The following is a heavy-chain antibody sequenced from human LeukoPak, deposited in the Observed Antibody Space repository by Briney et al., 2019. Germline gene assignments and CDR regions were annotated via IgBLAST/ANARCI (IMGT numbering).Heavy chain of an antibody. J-gene: IGHJ4*02. Sequence: PSETLSLTCTVSGGSIGSYYWSWIRQPPGKGLEWIGYIYYSGSTNYNPSLKSRVTISVDTSKNQFSLKLSSVTAADTAVYYCARGSVYATEWGQGTLVTVSS. CDR1: GGSIGSYY. D-gene: IGHD2-8*01. V-gene: IGHV4-59*01. CDR3: ARGSVYATE. CDR2: IYYSGST.